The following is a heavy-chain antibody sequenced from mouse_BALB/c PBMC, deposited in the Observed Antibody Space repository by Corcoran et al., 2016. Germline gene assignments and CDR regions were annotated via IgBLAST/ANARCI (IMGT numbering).Heavy chain of an antibody. CDR3: ARGNGYARRASYVIDY. D-gene: IGHD2-2*01. CDR2: INPYNDGT. CDR1: GYTFTSYV. Sequence: EVQLQQSGPELVKPGASVKMSCKASGYTFTSYVRHWVKQKPGQGLEWIGYINPYNDGTKYNEKFKGKATLTSDKYSSTAYMERSSLTSEYSAVYYCARGNGYARRASYVIDYCGQGTFVPVSS. J-gene: IGHJ4*01. V-gene: IGHV1S136*01.